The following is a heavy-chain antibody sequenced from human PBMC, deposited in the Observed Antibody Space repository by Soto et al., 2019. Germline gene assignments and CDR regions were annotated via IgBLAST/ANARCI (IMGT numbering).Heavy chain of an antibody. Sequence: QVQLVQSGAEVKKPGSSVKVSCKASGGTFSSYAISWVRQAPGQGLEWMGGIIPIFGTANYAQKFQGRVTITADESTTTAYMELSSLRSEDKAVYYCAGDRGGEAAAGDLNWFDPWGQGTLVTVSS. CDR2: IIPIFGTA. CDR3: AGDRGGEAAAGDLNWFDP. J-gene: IGHJ5*02. D-gene: IGHD6-13*01. CDR1: GGTFSSYA. V-gene: IGHV1-69*01.